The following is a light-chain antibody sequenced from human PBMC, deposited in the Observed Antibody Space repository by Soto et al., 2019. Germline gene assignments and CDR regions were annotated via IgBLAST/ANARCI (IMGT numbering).Light chain of an antibody. CDR2: ENN. V-gene: IGLV1-51*02. CDR3: GTWDSNLSAVV. J-gene: IGLJ2*01. CDR1: SSNIGNNY. Sequence: QSVLTQPPSVSATPGQKVTISCSGSSSNIGNNYVSWYQQLPGTAPKLLIYENNKRPSGIPDRFSASKSGTSATLGITGLQTGDEPDYYCGTWDSNLSAVVFGGGTQLTVL.